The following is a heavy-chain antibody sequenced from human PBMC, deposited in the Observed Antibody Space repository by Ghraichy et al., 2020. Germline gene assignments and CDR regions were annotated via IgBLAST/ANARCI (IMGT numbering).Heavy chain of an antibody. V-gene: IGHV1-18*01. CDR2: INVYNGET. J-gene: IGHJ4*02. Sequence: ASVKVSCKTDGYTFSAYTITWVRKAPGQGLEWMGWINVYNGETHYAQDLQGRVAMTTEISTSTVYMELRTLTSDDTAVYYCAREGNIALLYWGQGTLVTVSS. CDR1: GYTFSAYT. CDR3: AREGNIALLY. D-gene: IGHD6-13*01.